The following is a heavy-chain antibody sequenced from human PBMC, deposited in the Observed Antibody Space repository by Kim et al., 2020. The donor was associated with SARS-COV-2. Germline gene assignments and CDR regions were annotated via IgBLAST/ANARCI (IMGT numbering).Heavy chain of an antibody. D-gene: IGHD3-10*01. J-gene: IGHJ6*02. CDR3: ASGTMVRGVRGYYGMDV. Sequence: ASVKVSCKASGYTFTSYAMHWVRQAPGQRLEWMGWIKAGNGNTKYSQKFQVRVTITRDTSASTAYMELSSPRSEDTAVYYCASGTMVRGVRGYYGMDVWGQGTTVTISS. CDR2: IKAGNGNT. CDR1: GYTFTSYA. V-gene: IGHV1-3*01.